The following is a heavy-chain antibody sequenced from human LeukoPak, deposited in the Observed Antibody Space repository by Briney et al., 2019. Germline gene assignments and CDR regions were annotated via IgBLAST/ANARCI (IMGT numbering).Heavy chain of an antibody. CDR2: ISYDGSNK. Sequence: GGSLRLSCAASGFTLSSYAMHWVRQAPGKGLEWVAVISYDGSNKYYADSVKGRFTISRDNSKNTLYLQMNSLRAEDTAVYYCARDRVVAYSSLYYYYGMDVWGQGTTVTVSS. D-gene: IGHD6-19*01. V-gene: IGHV3-30-3*01. CDR3: ARDRVVAYSSLYYYYGMDV. J-gene: IGHJ6*02. CDR1: GFTLSSYA.